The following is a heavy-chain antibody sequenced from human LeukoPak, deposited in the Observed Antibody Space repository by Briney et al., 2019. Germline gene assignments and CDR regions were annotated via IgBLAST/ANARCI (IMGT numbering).Heavy chain of an antibody. CDR1: GFTFSSHW. J-gene: IGHJ4*02. V-gene: IGHV3-74*01. CDR2: IISDGSTT. D-gene: IGHD3-10*01. Sequence: PGGSLRLSCAASGFTFSSHWVHLVRQAPGKGLVLVSRIISDGSTTNYADSVKGRFTISRDNATNTLYLQANSLRAEDTAVYYCARGHVPGSDRHWDYWGQGSLVTVSS. CDR3: ARGHVPGSDRHWDY.